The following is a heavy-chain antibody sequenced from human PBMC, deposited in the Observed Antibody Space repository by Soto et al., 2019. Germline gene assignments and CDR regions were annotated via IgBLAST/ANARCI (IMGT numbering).Heavy chain of an antibody. CDR1: GYTFTSYP. Sequence: ASVKVFCKASGYTFTSYPTHWVRQAPGQRLEWMGWIDAGNGNTKYSQKFRGRVTFTTDESTSTAYMELSSLRSEDTAVYYCARGGSYDAFDIWGQGTMVTVSS. V-gene: IGHV1-3*01. CDR2: IDAGNGNT. D-gene: IGHD1-26*01. CDR3: ARGGSYDAFDI. J-gene: IGHJ3*02.